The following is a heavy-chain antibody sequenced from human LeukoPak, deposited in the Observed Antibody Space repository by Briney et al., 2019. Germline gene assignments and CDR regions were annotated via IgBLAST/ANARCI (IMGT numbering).Heavy chain of an antibody. CDR3: ARDWDVGYSYAFDY. J-gene: IGHJ4*02. V-gene: IGHV3-48*04. CDR1: GFTFSSHT. CDR2: ISSSGSTI. Sequence: GGSLRLSCAASGFTFSSHTMNWVRQAPGKGLEWVSSISSSGSTIYYADSVKGRFTISRDNAKNSLYLQMNSLRAEDTAVYYCARDWDVGYSYAFDYWGQGTLVTVSS. D-gene: IGHD5-18*01.